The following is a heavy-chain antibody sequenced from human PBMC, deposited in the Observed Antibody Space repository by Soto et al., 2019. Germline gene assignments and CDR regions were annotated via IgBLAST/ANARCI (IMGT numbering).Heavy chain of an antibody. V-gene: IGHV1-58*01. CDR2: IVVGSGNT. CDR3: AARPLNDCWSGPSGAGAFDI. D-gene: IGHD3-3*01. CDR1: GFTFTSSA. J-gene: IGHJ3*02. Sequence: SVKVSCKASGFTFTSSAVQWVRQARGQRLEWIGWIVVGSGNTNYAQKFQERVTITRDMSTSTAYMELSSLRSEDTAVYYCAARPLNDCWSGPSGAGAFDIWGQGTMVTV.